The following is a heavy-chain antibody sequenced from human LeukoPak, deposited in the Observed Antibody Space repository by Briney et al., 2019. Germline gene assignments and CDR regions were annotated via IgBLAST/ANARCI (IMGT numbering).Heavy chain of an antibody. CDR1: GFTVSSNY. D-gene: IGHD4-11*01. J-gene: IGHJ4*02. V-gene: IGHV3-53*01. CDR2: IYSDGTT. Sequence: PGGSLRLSCAASGFTVSSNYMSWVRQAPGKGLEWVLIIYSDGTTYYADSVKGRFTISRDISKNTLYLQMNSLRAEDTAVYYCAREARNYGYLDFWGQGTLVTVSS. CDR3: AREARNYGYLDF.